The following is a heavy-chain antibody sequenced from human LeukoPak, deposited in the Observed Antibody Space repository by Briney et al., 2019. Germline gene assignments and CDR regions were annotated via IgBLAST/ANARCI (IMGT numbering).Heavy chain of an antibody. D-gene: IGHD3-10*01. CDR3: ARGGRDGMDV. CDR1: GYSFTSYG. V-gene: IGHV1-18*01. Sequence: ASVKVSCKASGYSFTSYGFTWVRRAPGQGLEWMGWVSAYDGSTNYAQKIRGRVTMTTDASKNTVYMELRSLRFDDTAVYYCARGGRDGMDVWGQRTTATVSS. CDR2: VSAYDGST. J-gene: IGHJ6*02.